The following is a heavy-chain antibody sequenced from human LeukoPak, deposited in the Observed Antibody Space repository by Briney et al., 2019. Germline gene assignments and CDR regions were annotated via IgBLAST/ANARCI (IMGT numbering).Heavy chain of an antibody. CDR3: AELGITMIGGV. CDR2: ISSSGSTI. V-gene: IGHV3-48*04. J-gene: IGHJ6*04. CDR1: GITFSGSG. D-gene: IGHD3-10*02. Sequence: GGSLRLSCAASGITFSGSGMNWVRQAPGKGLEWVSYISSSGSTIYYADSVKGRFTISRDNAKNSLYLQMNSLRAEDTAVYYCAELGITMIGGVWGKGTTVTISS.